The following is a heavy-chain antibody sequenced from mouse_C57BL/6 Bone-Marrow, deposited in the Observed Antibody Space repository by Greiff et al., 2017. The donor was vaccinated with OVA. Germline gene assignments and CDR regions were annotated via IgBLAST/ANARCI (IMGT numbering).Heavy chain of an antibody. J-gene: IGHJ4*01. CDR1: GFNIKDDY. CDR2: IDPENGDT. CDR3: TLLLDYYGSSSYYYAMDY. Sequence: EVQLQQSGAELVRPGASVKLSCTASGFNIKDDYMHWVKQRPEQGLEWIGWIDPENGDTEYASKFQGKATITADTSSNTDYLQLSSLTSEDTAVYYSTLLLDYYGSSSYYYAMDYGGQGTSVTGAS. V-gene: IGHV14-4*01. D-gene: IGHD1-1*01.